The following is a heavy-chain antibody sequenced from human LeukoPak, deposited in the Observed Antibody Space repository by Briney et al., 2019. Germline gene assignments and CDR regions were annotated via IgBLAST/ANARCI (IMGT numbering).Heavy chain of an antibody. D-gene: IGHD3-16*01. CDR1: GGTFSSYA. CDR2: ISTYNGNT. CDR3: ARDSGVEGAKFDF. J-gene: IGHJ4*02. V-gene: IGHV1-18*01. Sequence: GASVKVSCKASGGTFSSYAISWVRQAPGQGLEWMGWISTYNGNTNYAQKLQGRVTMTTDTSTSTAYMELRSLRSDDTAVYYCARDSGVEGAKFDFWGQGTLVTVSS.